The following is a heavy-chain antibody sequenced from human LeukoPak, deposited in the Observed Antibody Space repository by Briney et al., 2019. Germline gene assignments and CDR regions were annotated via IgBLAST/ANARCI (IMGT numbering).Heavy chain of an antibody. V-gene: IGHV3-7*05. CDR2: INQDGHEK. CDR3: VRDMDV. CDR1: GFTFSSYW. J-gene: IGHJ6*02. Sequence: PGGSLRLFCVTSGFTFSSYWMTWVRQAPGKGLEWVANINQDGHEKNYVDSVKGRFTISRDNPRNSLYLQMNSLRAEDTAVYFCVRDMDVWAQGTTVSVSS.